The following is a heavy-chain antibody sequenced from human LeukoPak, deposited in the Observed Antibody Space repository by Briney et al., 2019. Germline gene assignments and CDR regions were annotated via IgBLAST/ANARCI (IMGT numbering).Heavy chain of an antibody. V-gene: IGHV4-34*01. CDR1: GGSFSGFY. CDR3: ANIAAAATLHLNY. Sequence: SETLSLTCAVYGGSFSGFYWSWIRQPPGKGLEWIGDINHSGGTNYIPSLKSRVTISVDTSKNQFSLKLSSVTAADTAVHYCANIAAAATLHLNYWGQGTLVTVSS. J-gene: IGHJ4*02. CDR2: INHSGGT. D-gene: IGHD6-13*01.